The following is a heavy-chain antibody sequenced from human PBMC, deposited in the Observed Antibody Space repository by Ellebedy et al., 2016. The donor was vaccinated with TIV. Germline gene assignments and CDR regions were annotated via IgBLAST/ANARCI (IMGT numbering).Heavy chain of an antibody. V-gene: IGHV4-59*01. CDR1: GGSISSDS. CDR3: ARLPRGDIFGYFDY. CDR2: MSVSGSS. D-gene: IGHD5-18*01. J-gene: IGHJ4*02. Sequence: MPSETLSLTCTVSGGSISSDSWSRFRQPPGEGLEWIGYMSVSGSSNYNPSLKSRVTISMDTSKNQFSLRLSSVTAADTAMYYCARLPRGDIFGYFDYWGQGTLVTVS.